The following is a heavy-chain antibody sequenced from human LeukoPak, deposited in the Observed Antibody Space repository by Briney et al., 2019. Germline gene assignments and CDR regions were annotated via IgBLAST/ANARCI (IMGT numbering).Heavy chain of an antibody. V-gene: IGHV1-2*02. Sequence: ASVKVSCKASGYTFTGYYMHWVRQAPGQGLEWMGWINPNSGGTNYAQKFQGRVTMARNTSISTAYMELSSLRSEDTAVYYCARLRWYYYDSSGYSTGEHDAFDIWGQGTMVTVSS. D-gene: IGHD3-22*01. J-gene: IGHJ3*02. CDR3: ARLRWYYYDSSGYSTGEHDAFDI. CDR2: INPNSGGT. CDR1: GYTFTGYY.